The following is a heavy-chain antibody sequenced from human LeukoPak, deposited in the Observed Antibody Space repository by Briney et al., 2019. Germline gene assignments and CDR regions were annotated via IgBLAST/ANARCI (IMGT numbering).Heavy chain of an antibody. Sequence: GGSLRLPCAASGFTFSSYGMHWVRQAPGKGLEWVAVISYDGSNKYYADSVKGRFTISRDNSKNTLYLQMNSLRAEDTAVYYCAKLLVGSYSSSEFDYWGQGTLVTVSS. D-gene: IGHD6-6*01. CDR2: ISYDGSNK. CDR3: AKLLVGSYSSSEFDY. V-gene: IGHV3-30*18. CDR1: GFTFSSYG. J-gene: IGHJ4*02.